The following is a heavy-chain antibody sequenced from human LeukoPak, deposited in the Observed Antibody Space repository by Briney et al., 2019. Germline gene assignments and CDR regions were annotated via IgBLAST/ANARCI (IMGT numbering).Heavy chain of an antibody. CDR1: GFTFSDYY. Sequence: GGSLRLSRAASGFTFSDYYMSWIRQAPGKGLEWVSYISSSGSTIYYADSVKGRFTISRDNAKNSLYLQMNSLAAEDTGVYYCARPQSFYSYYGMDVWGQGTTVTVSS. J-gene: IGHJ6*02. V-gene: IGHV3-11*01. CDR2: ISSSGSTI. CDR3: ARPQSFYSYYGMDV.